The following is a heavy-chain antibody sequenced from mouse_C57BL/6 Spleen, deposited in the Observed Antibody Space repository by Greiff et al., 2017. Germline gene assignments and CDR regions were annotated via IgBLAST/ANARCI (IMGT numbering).Heavy chain of an antibody. CDR1: GFSFNTYA. Sequence: EVKLVESGGGLVQPKGSLKLSCAASGFSFNTYAMNWVRQAPGKGLEWVARIRSKSNNYATYYADSVKDRFTISRDDSESMLYLQMNNLKTEDTAMYDCVRHELFYAMDYWGQGTSVTVSS. V-gene: IGHV10-1*01. J-gene: IGHJ4*01. CDR2: IRSKSNNYAT. CDR3: VRHELFYAMDY.